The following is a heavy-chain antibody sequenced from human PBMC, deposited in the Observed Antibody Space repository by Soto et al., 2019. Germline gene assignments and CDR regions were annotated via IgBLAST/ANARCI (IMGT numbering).Heavy chain of an antibody. CDR3: AKGRDGYLSGYFDY. J-gene: IGHJ4*01. CDR1: GFTFSSYA. D-gene: IGHD5-12*01. Sequence: GGSLRLSCAASGFTFSSYAMSWVLQAPGKWLEWVSAISGCGCSTYYADCVKGRFTISRDNSKNTLYRQMISLRAEDTALYYCAKGRDGYLSGYFDYWGHGTLVTDSS. V-gene: IGHV3-23*01. CDR2: ISGCGCST.